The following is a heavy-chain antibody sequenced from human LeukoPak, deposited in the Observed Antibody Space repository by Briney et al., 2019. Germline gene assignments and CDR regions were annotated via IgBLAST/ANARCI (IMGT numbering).Heavy chain of an antibody. V-gene: IGHV4-39*01. CDR1: GGSISSSSYY. D-gene: IGHD6-19*01. CDR2: IYYSGST. Sequence: PSETLSLTCTVSGGSISSSSYYWGWIRQPPGKGLEWIGSIYYSGSTYYNPSLKSRVTISVDTSKNQFSLKLSSVTAADTAVYYCASRLSSGWDNDAFDIWGQGTMVTVSS. J-gene: IGHJ3*02. CDR3: ASRLSSGWDNDAFDI.